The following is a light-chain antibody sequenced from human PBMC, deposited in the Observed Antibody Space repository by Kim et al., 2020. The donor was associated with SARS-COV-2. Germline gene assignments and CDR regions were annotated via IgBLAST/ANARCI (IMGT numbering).Light chain of an antibody. CDR2: RAS. CDR3: QQYKSYSRT. J-gene: IGKJ1*01. CDR1: QSIDYA. Sequence: AAVGDIVTITGRASQSIDYAVAWFQQKPGKAPKALMYRASNLENGVPSRFSGSGSGTHFTLTISGLQPDDFATYYCQQYKSYSRTFGEGTKVDIK. V-gene: IGKV1-5*03.